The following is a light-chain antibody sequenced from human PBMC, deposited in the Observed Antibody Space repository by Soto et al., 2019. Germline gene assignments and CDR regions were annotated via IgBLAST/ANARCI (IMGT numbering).Light chain of an antibody. V-gene: IGLV3-21*02. CDR2: DDS. Sequence: SYELTQPPSVSVAAGQTARITCGGKNIGSERVHWYQQKPGQAPVLVVYDDSDRPSGIPERFSGSNSGNTATLTISRVEAGDEADYYCQLWDSSSDRYVFGTGTKVTVL. J-gene: IGLJ1*01. CDR3: QLWDSSSDRYV. CDR1: NIGSER.